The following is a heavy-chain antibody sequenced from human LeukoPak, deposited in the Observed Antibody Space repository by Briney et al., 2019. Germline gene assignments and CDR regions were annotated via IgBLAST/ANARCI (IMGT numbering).Heavy chain of an antibody. CDR2: ISYDGSNK. D-gene: IGHD4-17*01. CDR3: AREDYGDYGFPLAFDI. J-gene: IGHJ3*02. Sequence: GGSLRLSCAASGFTFSSYAMHWVRQAPGKGLEWVAVISYDGSNKYYADSVKGRFTISRDNSKNTLYLQMNSLRAEDTAVYYCAREDYGDYGFPLAFDIWGQGTMVTVSS. CDR1: GFTFSSYA. V-gene: IGHV3-30*04.